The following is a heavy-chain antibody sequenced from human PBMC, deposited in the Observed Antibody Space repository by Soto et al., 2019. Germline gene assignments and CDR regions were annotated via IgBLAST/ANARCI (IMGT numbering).Heavy chain of an antibody. D-gene: IGHD1-7*01. CDR3: ARGAPSLELRHY. V-gene: IGHV1-46*01. CDR1: GYTFTSYY. Sequence: ASVKVSCKASGYTFTSYYMHWVRQTPGQGLEWMGIINPSGGSTSYAQKFRGRVTMTRDTSTSTVYMELSSLRSEDTAVYYCARGAPSLELRHYWGQGTLVTVSS. J-gene: IGHJ4*02. CDR2: INPSGGST.